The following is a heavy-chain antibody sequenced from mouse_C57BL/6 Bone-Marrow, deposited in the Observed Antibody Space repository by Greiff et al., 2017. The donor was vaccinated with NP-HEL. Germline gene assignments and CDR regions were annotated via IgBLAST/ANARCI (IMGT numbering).Heavy chain of an antibody. CDR1: GYTFTSYG. J-gene: IGHJ4*01. V-gene: IGHV1-58*01. CDR3: ARSTLFITTVVATQGDY. CDR2: IYIGNGYT. Sequence: EVKLMESGAELVRPGSSVKMSCKTSGYTFTSYGINWVKQRPGQGLEWIGYIYIGNGYTEYNEKFKGKATLTSDTSSSTAYMQLSSLTSEDSAIYFCARSTLFITTVVATQGDYWGQGTSVTVSS. D-gene: IGHD1-1*01.